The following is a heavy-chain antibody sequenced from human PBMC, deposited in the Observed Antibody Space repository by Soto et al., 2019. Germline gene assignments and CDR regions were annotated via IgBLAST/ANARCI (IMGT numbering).Heavy chain of an antibody. CDR1: GYTFTSYA. CDR2: INAGNGNT. V-gene: IGHV1-3*01. D-gene: IGHD6-19*01. CDR3: ARDGYSSGFDY. J-gene: IGHJ4*02. Sequence: ASVTVSCQASGYTFTSYAMHWVRQAPGQRLEWMGWINAGNGNTKYSQKFQGRVTITRDTSASTAYMELSSLRSEDTAVYYCARDGYSSGFDYWGQGTLVTVSS.